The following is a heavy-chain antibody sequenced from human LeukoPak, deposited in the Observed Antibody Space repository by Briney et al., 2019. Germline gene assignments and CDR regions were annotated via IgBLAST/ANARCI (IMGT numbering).Heavy chain of an antibody. J-gene: IGHJ5*02. CDR2: IHYSGST. D-gene: IGHD2-15*01. V-gene: IGHV4-39*07. CDR1: GGSISSSSYY. Sequence: SETLSLTCTVSGGSISSSSYYWGWIRQPPGKGLEWIGSIHYSGSTYYNPSLKSRVTISVDTSKNQFSLKLSSVTAADTAVYYCARAYSNWFDPWGQGTLVTVSS. CDR3: ARAYSNWFDP.